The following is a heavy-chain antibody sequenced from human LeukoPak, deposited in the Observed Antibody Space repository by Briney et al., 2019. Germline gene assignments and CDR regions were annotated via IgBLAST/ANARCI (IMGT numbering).Heavy chain of an antibody. V-gene: IGHV3-11*04. Sequence: GGSLRLSCAASGFTFSDYYMSWIRQAPGKGLEWVSYISSSGSTIYYADSVKGRFTISRDNAKNSLYLQMNSLTAEDTAVYYCAKVGVAYCGGDCSRPGDSWGQGTLVTVSS. D-gene: IGHD2-21*02. CDR1: GFTFSDYY. CDR2: ISSSGSTI. J-gene: IGHJ4*02. CDR3: AKVGVAYCGGDCSRPGDS.